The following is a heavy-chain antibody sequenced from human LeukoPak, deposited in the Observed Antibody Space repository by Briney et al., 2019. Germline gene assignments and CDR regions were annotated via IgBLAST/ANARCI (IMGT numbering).Heavy chain of an antibody. D-gene: IGHD6-19*01. CDR2: ISYDGSNK. CDR3: AKEGDSGWYGDY. Sequence: GGSLRLSCAGSGFTFSSYGMHWVRQAPGKGLEWVALISYDGSNKYYAGSVKGRFTISRDNSKKTLYLQMNSLRAEDTAIYYCAKEGDSGWYGDYWGQGTLVTVSS. J-gene: IGHJ4*02. V-gene: IGHV3-30*18. CDR1: GFTFSSYG.